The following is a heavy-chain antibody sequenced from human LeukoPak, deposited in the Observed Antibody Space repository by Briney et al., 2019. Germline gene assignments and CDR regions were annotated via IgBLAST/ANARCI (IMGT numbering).Heavy chain of an antibody. Sequence: GGSLRLSCAASGFTFNIYNINWVRQAPGKGLEWVSYISSSSNPIYYADSVKGRFTISRDNSKNTLYLQMNSLRAEDTAVYYCAKAMHGMRYYFDYWGQGTLVTVSS. V-gene: IGHV3-48*01. J-gene: IGHJ4*02. CDR1: GFTFNIYN. D-gene: IGHD1-14*01. CDR3: AKAMHGMRYYFDY. CDR2: ISSSSNPI.